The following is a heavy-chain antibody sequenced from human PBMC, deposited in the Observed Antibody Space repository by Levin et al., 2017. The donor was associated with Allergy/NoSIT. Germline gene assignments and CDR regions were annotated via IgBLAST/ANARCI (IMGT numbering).Heavy chain of an antibody. J-gene: IGHJ4*02. CDR1: GFTFSITW. Sequence: GESLKISCAASGFTFSITWMSWVRQAPGKGLEWVGRIRSKGAGGTTDYAAPVRGRFTISRDDSKSTLYLQMNSLKTEDTAVYYCTTAAHARSIAAAGSDYWGQGTLVTVSS. V-gene: IGHV3-15*01. D-gene: IGHD6-13*01. CDR3: TTAAHARSIAAAGSDY. CDR2: IRSKGAGGTT.